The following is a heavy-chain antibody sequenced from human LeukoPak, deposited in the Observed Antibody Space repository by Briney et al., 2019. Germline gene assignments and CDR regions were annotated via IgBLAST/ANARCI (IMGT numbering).Heavy chain of an antibody. Sequence: GGSLRLSCAASGFTFRNYVIHWVRQAPGKGLEWVAVTSSDLNVKLYADSVKGRFTISRDNYRSTLYLQMNSLRPEDTAIYYCAREGYYGSGSPPSLYFDYWGQGTLVTVSS. CDR3: AREGYYGSGSPPSLYFDY. D-gene: IGHD3-10*01. J-gene: IGHJ4*02. CDR2: TSSDLNVK. CDR1: GFTFRNYV. V-gene: IGHV3-30-3*01.